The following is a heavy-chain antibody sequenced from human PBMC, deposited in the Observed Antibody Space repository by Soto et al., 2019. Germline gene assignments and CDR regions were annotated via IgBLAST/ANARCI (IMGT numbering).Heavy chain of an antibody. Sequence: PGGSLRLSCAASGFTFSSYAMSWVRQAPGKGLEWVSGHSGNGGNTYYADSVKGRFTISRDNSKNTLYLQMNSLRAEDTAVYYCAKSAVVYATLWYYYMDVWGKGTTVTVSS. D-gene: IGHD2-8*02. CDR1: GFTFSSYA. CDR2: HSGNGGNT. V-gene: IGHV3-23*01. J-gene: IGHJ6*03. CDR3: AKSAVVYATLWYYYMDV.